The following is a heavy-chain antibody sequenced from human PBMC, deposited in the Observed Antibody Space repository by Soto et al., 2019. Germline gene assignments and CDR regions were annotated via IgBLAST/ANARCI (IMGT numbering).Heavy chain of an antibody. V-gene: IGHV3-21*01. CDR1: GFTFSSYS. D-gene: IGHD3-16*01. CDR3: ARGKIPRPDRLRSTYKLDAFDI. J-gene: IGHJ3*02. Sequence: EVQLVESGGGLVKPGGSLRLSCAASGFTFSSYSMNWVRQAPGKGLEWVSSISSSSSYIYYADSVKGRFTLSRDNAKNSLYLQMNSLRAEDTAVYYCARGKIPRPDRLRSTYKLDAFDIWGQGTMVTVSS. CDR2: ISSSSSYI.